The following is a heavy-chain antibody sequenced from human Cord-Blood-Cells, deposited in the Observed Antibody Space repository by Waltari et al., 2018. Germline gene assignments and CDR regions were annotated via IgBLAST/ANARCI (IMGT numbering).Heavy chain of an antibody. CDR2: IDYSGRT. D-gene: IGHD6-19*01. CDR1: GGSIRSSSSY. V-gene: IGHV4-39*01. Sequence: QLQLQESGPGLVKPSDTLSLTCTASGGSIRSSSSYWDWIRQSPGKGLECIGSIDYSGRTYYTPSLKSRVTISVDTSKNQFSLKLSSVTAADTAVYYCARLVSGWDDAFDIWGQGTMVTVSS. CDR3: ARLVSGWDDAFDI. J-gene: IGHJ3*02.